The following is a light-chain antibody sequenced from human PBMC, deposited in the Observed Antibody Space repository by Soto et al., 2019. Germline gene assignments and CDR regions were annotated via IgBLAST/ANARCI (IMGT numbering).Light chain of an antibody. CDR2: GAS. V-gene: IGKV3-15*01. CDR1: QSVNSN. CDR3: QQYNNWPPRT. J-gene: IGKJ3*01. Sequence: EIVMTQSPATLSVSSGERATLSCRASQSVNSNLAWYQQKPGQAPRLLIYGASTRATGIPARFSGSGSGTEFTITISSLQSEDFAVYYCQQYNNWPPRTFGPGTKVDIK.